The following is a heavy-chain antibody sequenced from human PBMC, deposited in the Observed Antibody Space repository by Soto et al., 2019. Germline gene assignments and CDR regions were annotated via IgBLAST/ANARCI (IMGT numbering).Heavy chain of an antibody. Sequence: EAQLLESGGGLVQPGESLTLSCVASHFAFNIDAMTWVRQAPGKGLGLVLSMSGSGSSIYYADSVKGRFTITSDKSKKTLYLQMDRMRAEDPAVYWCARDNWNGAYYGLDVWGQGTAVTVS. J-gene: IGHJ6*02. V-gene: IGHV3-23*01. CDR2: MSGSGSSI. CDR3: ARDNWNGAYYGLDV. CDR1: HFAFNIDA. D-gene: IGHD1-20*01.